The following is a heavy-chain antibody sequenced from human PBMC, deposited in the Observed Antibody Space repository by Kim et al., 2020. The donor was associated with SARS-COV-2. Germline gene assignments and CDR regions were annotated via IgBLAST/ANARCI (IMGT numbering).Heavy chain of an antibody. CDR2: IYSGGST. CDR1: GFTVSSNY. D-gene: IGHD5-18*01. Sequence: GGSLRLSCAASGFTVSSNYMSWVRQAPGKGLEWVSVIYSGGSTYYADSVKGRFTISRDNSKNTLYLQMNSLRAEDTAVYYCARSRLDSYGYYYYGMDVWGQGTTVTVSS. V-gene: IGHV3-66*01. CDR3: ARSRLDSYGYYYYGMDV. J-gene: IGHJ6*02.